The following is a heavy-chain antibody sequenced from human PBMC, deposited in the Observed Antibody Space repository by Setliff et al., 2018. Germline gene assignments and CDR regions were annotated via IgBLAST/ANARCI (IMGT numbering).Heavy chain of an antibody. Sequence: ASVKVSCKASGYMFKSYGINWMRQAPGQGFEWMGWISAYNDNTKSAQKLQGRISLTTDTTTSTSYMELRSLRSDDTAVYYCARDLNRWFGEFAFDIWGQGTMVTVSS. CDR1: GYMFKSYG. CDR3: ARDLNRWFGEFAFDI. V-gene: IGHV1-18*04. J-gene: IGHJ3*02. CDR2: ISAYNDNT. D-gene: IGHD3-10*01.